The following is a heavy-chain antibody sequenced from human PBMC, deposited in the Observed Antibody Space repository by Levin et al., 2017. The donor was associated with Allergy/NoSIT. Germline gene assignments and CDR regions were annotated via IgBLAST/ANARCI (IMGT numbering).Heavy chain of an antibody. CDR1: GFTFSLYT. J-gene: IGHJ4*02. D-gene: IGHD6-13*01. Sequence: SCAASGFTFSLYTMNWVRQAPGKGLEWISSISTSSSHINYAASVKGRFTISRDNAKNLLYLQMNSLRAEDTAVYYCTTIPGIATVPDWGQGTLVTVSS. CDR2: ISTSSSHI. V-gene: IGHV3-21*06. CDR3: TTIPGIATVPD.